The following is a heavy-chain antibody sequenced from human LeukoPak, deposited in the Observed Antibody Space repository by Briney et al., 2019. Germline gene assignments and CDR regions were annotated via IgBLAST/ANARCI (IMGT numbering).Heavy chain of an antibody. D-gene: IGHD4-17*01. J-gene: IGHJ6*02. CDR2: IYYSGTT. CDR1: GGSISRYY. Sequence: SETLSLTCTVSGGSISRYYWSWIRQSPGKGLGWIGYIYYSGTTNYNPSLKSRVTISVDTSRNQFSLQLRSVTAADTAVYYCAREDPQTTVPEGMDVWGQGTTVIVSS. CDR3: AREDPQTTVPEGMDV. V-gene: IGHV4-59*01.